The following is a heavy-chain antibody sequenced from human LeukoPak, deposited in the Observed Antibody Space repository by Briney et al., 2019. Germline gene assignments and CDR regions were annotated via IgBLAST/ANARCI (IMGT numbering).Heavy chain of an antibody. D-gene: IGHD3-10*01. V-gene: IGHV3-23*01. J-gene: IGHJ4*02. CDR2: ISGSGGST. Sequence: PGGSLRLSCAASGFAFSSYAMSWVRQAPGKGLECVSAISGSGGSTYYADSVKGRFTISRDNSKNTLYLQMNSLRAEDTAVYYCAKDYGSGSYRFDYWGQGTLVTVSS. CDR3: AKDYGSGSYRFDY. CDR1: GFAFSSYA.